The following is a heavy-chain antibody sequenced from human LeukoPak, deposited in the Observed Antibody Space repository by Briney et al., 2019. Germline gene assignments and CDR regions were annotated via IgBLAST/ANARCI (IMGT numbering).Heavy chain of an antibody. D-gene: IGHD6-19*01. CDR1: GFTVSSNY. Sequence: GGSLRLSCAASGFTVSSNYMSWVRQAPGKGLEWVSVIHSGGYTDYADSVKGRFTISRDNSKNTLYLQMNSLRAEDTAVYYCASLWAGTYAFDIWGQGTMVTVSS. J-gene: IGHJ3*02. CDR2: IHSGGYT. V-gene: IGHV3-66*01. CDR3: ASLWAGTYAFDI.